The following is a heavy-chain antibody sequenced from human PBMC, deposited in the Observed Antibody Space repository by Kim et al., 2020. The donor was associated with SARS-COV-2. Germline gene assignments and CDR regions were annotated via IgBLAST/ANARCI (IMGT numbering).Heavy chain of an antibody. CDR2: ISYDGSNK. J-gene: IGHJ4*02. CDR1: GFTFSSYA. D-gene: IGHD3-22*01. Sequence: GGSLRLSCAASGFTFSSYAMHWVRQAPGKGLEWVAVISYDGSNKYYADSVKGRFTISRDNSKNTLYLQMNSLRAEDTAVYYCARDERGWSGEFTMIVVALDYWGQGTLVTVSS. V-gene: IGHV3-30*04. CDR3: ARDERGWSGEFTMIVVALDY.